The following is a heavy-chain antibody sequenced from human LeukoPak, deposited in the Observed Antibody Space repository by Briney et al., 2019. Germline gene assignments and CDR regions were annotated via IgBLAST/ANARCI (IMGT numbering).Heavy chain of an antibody. CDR2: TYYRSKWYN. CDR1: GDSVSSNSAA. Sequence: SQTLSLTCAISGDSVSSNSAAWNWIRQSPSRGLEWLGRTYYRSKWYNDYAVSVKSRITINPDSSKNQFSLQLNSVTPEDTAVYYCARDLLRIAVAGTRSSAFDIWGQGTMVTVSS. D-gene: IGHD6-19*01. V-gene: IGHV6-1*01. J-gene: IGHJ3*02. CDR3: ARDLLRIAVAGTRSSAFDI.